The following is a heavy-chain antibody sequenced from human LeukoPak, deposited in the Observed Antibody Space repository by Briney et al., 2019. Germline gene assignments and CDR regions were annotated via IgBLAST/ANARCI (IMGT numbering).Heavy chain of an antibody. D-gene: IGHD2-8*01. CDR1: GFTFRNYA. V-gene: IGHV3-23*01. CDR2: ISGSGDNT. CDR3: TFYGIRGGY. J-gene: IGHJ4*02. Sequence: PGGSLRLSCAASGFTFRNYAMNWVRQAPGKGLEWVSAISGSGDNTYYADSVEGRYTISRDNSKNTLYLQMNSLRAEDTAVYYCTFYGIRGGYWGQGTLLTVSS.